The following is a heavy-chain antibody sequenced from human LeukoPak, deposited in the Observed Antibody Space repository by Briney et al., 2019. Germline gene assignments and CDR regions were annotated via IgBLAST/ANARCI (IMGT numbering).Heavy chain of an antibody. Sequence: KFQGRVTITRDTSASTAYMELSSLRSEEPAVYYCAREWYSSGWYYFDYWGQGTLVTVSS. D-gene: IGHD6-19*01. CDR3: AREWYSSGWYYFDY. V-gene: IGHV1-3*01. J-gene: IGHJ4*02.